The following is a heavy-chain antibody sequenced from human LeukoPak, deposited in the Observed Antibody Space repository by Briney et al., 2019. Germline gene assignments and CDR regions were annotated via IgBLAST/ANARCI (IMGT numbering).Heavy chain of an antibody. D-gene: IGHD3-10*01. Sequence: GGSLRLSCAASGFTFNNYAMTWVRQAPGKGLEWVSAISGGGSTYYADSVKGRFTISRDNSKNTLYLQMNSLRAEDTAVYYCAKSYGSGSYSNWFDPWGQGTLVTVSS. CDR2: ISGGGST. J-gene: IGHJ5*02. CDR1: GFTFNNYA. V-gene: IGHV3-23*01. CDR3: AKSYGSGSYSNWFDP.